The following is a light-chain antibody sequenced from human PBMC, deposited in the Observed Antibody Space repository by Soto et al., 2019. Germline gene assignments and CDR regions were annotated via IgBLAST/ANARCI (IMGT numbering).Light chain of an antibody. CDR1: PSVSSY. CDR3: QHRNNWPLT. J-gene: IGKJ4*01. V-gene: IGKV3-11*01. Sequence: ETVLTQSPGTLSLSPGERATLSCRASPSVSSYLAWYQHKPGQAPRLLIYDASNRATGIPARFSGSGSGTDFTLTISSLEPEDSAVYYCQHRNNWPLTFGGGTKVEIK. CDR2: DAS.